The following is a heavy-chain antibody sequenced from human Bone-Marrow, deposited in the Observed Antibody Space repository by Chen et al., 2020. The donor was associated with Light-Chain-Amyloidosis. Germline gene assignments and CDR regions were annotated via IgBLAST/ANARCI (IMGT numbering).Heavy chain of an antibody. CDR1: GYTFPNYW. V-gene: IGHV5-51*01. Sequence: EVQLEQSGPEVKKPGESLKISCKGSGYTFPNYWIGWVRQMPGKGLEWMGVIYPDDSDARYSPSITTAYLQWRSLKASDTAMYYCARRRDGYNFDYWGQGTLVTVSS. CDR3: ARRRDGYNFDY. J-gene: IGHJ4*02. CDR2: IYPDDSDA. D-gene: IGHD5-12*01.